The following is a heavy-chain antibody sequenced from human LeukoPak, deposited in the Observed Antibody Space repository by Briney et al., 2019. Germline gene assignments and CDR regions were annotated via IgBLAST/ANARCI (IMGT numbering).Heavy chain of an antibody. J-gene: IGHJ5*02. D-gene: IGHD3-10*01. CDR1: GYTFTSYG. CDR2: ISAYNGNT. Sequence: GSSVTVSCKSSGYTFTSYGISWVRQAPAQGLEWMSWISAYNGNTNYAQKLQGRVTMTTDTSTRTAYMELRSLRSDDTAVYYCARVFWFGERGGNWFDPWGQGTLVTVSS. V-gene: IGHV1-18*01. CDR3: ARVFWFGERGGNWFDP.